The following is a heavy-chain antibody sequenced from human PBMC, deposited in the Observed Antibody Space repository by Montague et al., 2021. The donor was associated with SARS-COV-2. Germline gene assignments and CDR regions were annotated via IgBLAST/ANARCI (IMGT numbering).Heavy chain of an antibody. CDR1: GFTFSSYA. D-gene: IGHD3-22*01. CDR3: AREGLGNYYDSSGYYPFDY. CDR2: ISYDGSNK. Sequence: SLRLSLTASGFTFSSYATHWVRQAPGKGLEWVAVISYDGSNKYYVDSVKGRFTISRDNSKNTLYLQMNSLRAEDTAVYYCAREGLGNYYDSSGYYPFDYWGQGTLVTVSS. V-gene: IGHV3-30*04. J-gene: IGHJ4*02.